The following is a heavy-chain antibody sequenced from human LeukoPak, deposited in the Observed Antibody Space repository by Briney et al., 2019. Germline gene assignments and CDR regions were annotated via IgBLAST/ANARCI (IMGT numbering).Heavy chain of an antibody. CDR2: IYTSGST. J-gene: IGHJ4*02. CDR1: GGSISSGSYY. Sequence: PSQTLSLTCTVSGGSISSGSYYWSWIRQPAGKGLEWIGRIYTSGSTNYNPSLKSRVTISVDTSKNQFSLKLSSVTAADTAVYYCARVAGYYDFWSGDYFDYWGQGTLVTVSS. CDR3: ARVAGYYDFWSGDYFDY. V-gene: IGHV4-61*02. D-gene: IGHD3-3*01.